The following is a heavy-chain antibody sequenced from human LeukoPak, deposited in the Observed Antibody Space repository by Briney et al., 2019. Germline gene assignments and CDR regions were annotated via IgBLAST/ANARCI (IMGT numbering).Heavy chain of an antibody. CDR2: IYTSGST. CDR3: ARVAAARRRDNDY. D-gene: IGHD6-6*01. CDR1: GGSISSGSYY. J-gene: IGHJ4*02. V-gene: IGHV4-61*02. Sequence: PSETLSLTCTVSGGSISSGSYYWRWLRQPAGKGLEWIGRIYTSGSTNYNPSLKSRVTISVDTSKNQFSLKLSSVTAADTAVYYCARVAAARRRDNDYWGQGTLVTVSS.